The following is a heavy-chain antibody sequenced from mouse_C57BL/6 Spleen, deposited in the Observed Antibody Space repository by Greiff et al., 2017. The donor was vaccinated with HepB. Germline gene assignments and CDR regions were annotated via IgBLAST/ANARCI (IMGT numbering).Heavy chain of an antibody. D-gene: IGHD2-4*01. CDR3: ARSRDYGPWFAY. J-gene: IGHJ3*01. CDR2: IHPNSGST. V-gene: IGHV1-64*01. CDR1: GYTFTSYW. Sequence: QVQLKQPGAELVKPGASVKLSCKASGYTFTSYWMHWVKQRPGQGLEWIGMIHPNSGSTNYNEKFKSKATLTVDKSSSTAYMQLSSLTSEDSAVYYCARSRDYGPWFAYWGQGTLVTVSA.